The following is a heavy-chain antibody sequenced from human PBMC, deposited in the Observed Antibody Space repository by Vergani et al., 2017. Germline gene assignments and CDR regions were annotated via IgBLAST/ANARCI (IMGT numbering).Heavy chain of an antibody. J-gene: IGHJ4*02. D-gene: IGHD5-12*01. CDR3: ATSPTMIVATPDNNY. Sequence: QVQLVQSGAEVKKPGASVKVSCKVSGYTLTELSMHWVRQAPGKGLEWMGGFDPEDGETIYAQKFQGRVTMNEDTSTYTAYMEMSSLRSEDTAVYYCATSPTMIVATPDNNYWGQGTLVTVST. V-gene: IGHV1-24*01. CDR1: GYTLTELS. CDR2: FDPEDGET.